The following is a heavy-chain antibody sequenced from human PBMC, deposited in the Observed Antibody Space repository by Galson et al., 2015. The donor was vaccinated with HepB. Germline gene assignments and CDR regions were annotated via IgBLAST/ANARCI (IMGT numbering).Heavy chain of an antibody. Sequence: SLRLSCAASGFTFDRYAMHWVRQAPGKGLEWVGFISYDGSNDYYTESVKGRLNISRDNSKNILYLQMNSLRAEDTAVYYCARDKDIVGATTDFYFYYGMDVWGQGATVTVSS. CDR3: ARDKDIVGATTDFYFYYGMDV. CDR2: ISYDGSND. V-gene: IGHV3-30-3*01. J-gene: IGHJ6*02. CDR1: GFTFDRYA. D-gene: IGHD1-26*01.